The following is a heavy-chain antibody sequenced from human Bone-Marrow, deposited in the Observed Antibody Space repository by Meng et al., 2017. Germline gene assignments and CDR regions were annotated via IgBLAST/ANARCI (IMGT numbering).Heavy chain of an antibody. Sequence: GGSLRLSCTASGFTFGDYAMSWVRQAPGKGLEWVSAISGSGGSTYYADSVKGRFAISRDNYKNTLYLQMNSLRAEDTAVHYCAKDLEYYDSSGYYGQNAFDIWGQGTMVTVSS. CDR1: GFTFGDYA. D-gene: IGHD3-22*01. J-gene: IGHJ3*02. CDR3: AKDLEYYDSSGYYGQNAFDI. V-gene: IGHV3-23*01. CDR2: ISGSGGST.